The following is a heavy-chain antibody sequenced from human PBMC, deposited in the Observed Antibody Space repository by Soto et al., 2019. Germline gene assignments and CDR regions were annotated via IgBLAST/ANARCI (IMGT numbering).Heavy chain of an antibody. V-gene: IGHV3-30*03. CDR3: VSDRGYGHASVPYS. CDR2: ISYDGGLQ. D-gene: IGHD5-18*01. J-gene: IGHJ4*02. Sequence: QAQLVESGGGVVQPGRSLRLSCAASGFTFSSYGMHWVRQAPGTGLEWVAVISYDGGLQHYADSVKGRFTISRDNSKNMVLLPMNSLRAADTAVYYCVSDRGYGHASVPYSWGQGTLVSVYS. CDR1: GFTFSSYG.